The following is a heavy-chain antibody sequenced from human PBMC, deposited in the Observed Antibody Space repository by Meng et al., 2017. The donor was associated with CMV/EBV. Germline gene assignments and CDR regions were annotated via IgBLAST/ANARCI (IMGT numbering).Heavy chain of an antibody. J-gene: IGHJ4*02. Sequence: GESLKISCTASGFTFGDYAMSWVRQAPGKGLEWVGFIRSKAYGGTTEYAASVKGRFTISRDDSKSIAYLQMNSLKTEDTDVYYCTRDLTPNYWGQGTLVTVSS. CDR3: TRDLTPNY. CDR1: GFTFGDYA. V-gene: IGHV3-49*04. CDR2: IRSKAYGGTT.